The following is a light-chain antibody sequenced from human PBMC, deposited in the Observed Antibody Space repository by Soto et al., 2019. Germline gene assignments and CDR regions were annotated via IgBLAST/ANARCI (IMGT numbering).Light chain of an antibody. CDR1: QSVSSSY. J-gene: IGKJ1*01. V-gene: IGKV3-20*01. Sequence: EIVLTQSPGTLSFSPWQRPTLSVRASQSVSSSYLAWYQQKPGQAPRLLIYATSSRATGIPDRFSGSGSGTDFTLTISRLEPEDFAVYYCQQYSSSWTFGQGTKVDIK. CDR3: QQYSSSWT. CDR2: ATS.